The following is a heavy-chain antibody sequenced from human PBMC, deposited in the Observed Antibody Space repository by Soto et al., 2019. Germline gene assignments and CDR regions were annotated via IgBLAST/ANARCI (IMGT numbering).Heavy chain of an antibody. Sequence: GGSLRLSCAASGFTFSSYWMHWVRQAPGKGLVWVSRINSDGSSTSYADSVKGRFTISRDNAKNTLYLQMNSLRAEDTAVYYRARTLAAADDYYYYGMDVWGQGTTVTVSS. V-gene: IGHV3-74*01. D-gene: IGHD6-13*01. CDR1: GFTFSSYW. J-gene: IGHJ6*02. CDR3: ARTLAAADDYYYYGMDV. CDR2: INSDGSST.